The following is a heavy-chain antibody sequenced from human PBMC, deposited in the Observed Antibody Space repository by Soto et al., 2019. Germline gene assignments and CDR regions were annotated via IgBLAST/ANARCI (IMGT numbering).Heavy chain of an antibody. D-gene: IGHD6-19*01. CDR1: GFTFSSYS. Sequence: PGGSLRLSCAASGFTFSSYSMNWVRQAPGKGLEWVSFISSSSTIYYADSVKGRFTISRGNAKNSLYLQMNSLRAEDTAVYYCARAFIRVAGYFDYWGQGTLVTVSS. V-gene: IGHV3-48*01. CDR3: ARAFIRVAGYFDY. CDR2: ISSSSTI. J-gene: IGHJ4*02.